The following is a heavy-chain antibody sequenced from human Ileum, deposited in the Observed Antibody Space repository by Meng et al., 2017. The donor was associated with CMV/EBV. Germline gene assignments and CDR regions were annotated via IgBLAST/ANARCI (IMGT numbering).Heavy chain of an antibody. CDR1: GVTFSSYA. V-gene: IGHV3-23*01. Sequence: CAASGVTFSSYAMTWVRQAPGKGLGWVSAISGSGSNTYFADSVEGRFTISRDNSDNTLFLQMHSLRAEDTAVYYCGKSLGRYYDGHDYWGQGTLVTVSS. J-gene: IGHJ4*02. CDR2: ISGSGSNT. D-gene: IGHD3-22*01. CDR3: GKSLGRYYDGHDY.